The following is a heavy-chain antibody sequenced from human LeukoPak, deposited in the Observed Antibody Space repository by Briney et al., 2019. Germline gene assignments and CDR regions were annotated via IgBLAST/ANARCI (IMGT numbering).Heavy chain of an antibody. D-gene: IGHD3/OR15-3a*01. J-gene: IGHJ4*02. V-gene: IGHV4-39*07. Sequence: SETLSLTCTVSGGSISSSSYYWGWIRQPPGKGLEWIGDIYYSRSTYYNPPLKSRVTISVDTSKNQFSLKLSSVTAADTAVYYCARGLRPDWVSPIDYWGQGTLVTVSS. CDR3: ARGLRPDWVSPIDY. CDR1: GGSISSSSYY. CDR2: IYYSRST.